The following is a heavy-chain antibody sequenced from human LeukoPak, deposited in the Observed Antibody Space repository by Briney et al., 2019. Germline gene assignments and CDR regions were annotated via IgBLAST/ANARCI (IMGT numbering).Heavy chain of an antibody. V-gene: IGHV4-4*07. J-gene: IGHJ6*03. Sequence: SETLSLTCTVSGGSISSYYWSWIRQPAGKGLEWIGRIYTSGSTNHNPSLKSRVTMSVDTSKNQFSLKLSSVTAADTAVYYCASGGQWLVSYYYYYMDVWGKGTTVTVSS. CDR3: ASGGQWLVSYYYYYMDV. CDR2: IYTSGST. D-gene: IGHD6-19*01. CDR1: GGSISSYY.